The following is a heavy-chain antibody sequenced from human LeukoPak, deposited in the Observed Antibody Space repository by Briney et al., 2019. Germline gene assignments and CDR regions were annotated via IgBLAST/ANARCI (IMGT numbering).Heavy chain of an antibody. CDR2: IRQDGSVT. D-gene: IGHD6-19*01. CDR1: GFSFSSHW. V-gene: IGHV3-7*05. J-gene: IGHJ4*02. Sequence: PGRSLSLSCAASGFSFSSHWMGWVRQAPGKGLEWVANIRQDGSVTHYGDSVKGRFTVSRDNAKNSLYLQMHSLRADDTAVYFCARVDGYNSGWFDYWGQGTLVTVSS. CDR3: ARVDGYNSGWFDY.